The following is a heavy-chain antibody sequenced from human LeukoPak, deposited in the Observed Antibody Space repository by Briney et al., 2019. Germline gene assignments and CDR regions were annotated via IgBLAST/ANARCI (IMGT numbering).Heavy chain of an antibody. CDR2: ISYDGSNK. CDR1: GFTFSSYA. J-gene: IGHJ3*02. D-gene: IGHD3-10*01. V-gene: IGHV3-30-3*01. CDR3: AKEGDPHVLLWFGEPNNAFDI. Sequence: GGSLRLSCAASGFTFSSYAMHWVRQAPGKGLEWVAVISYDGSNKYYADSVKGRFTISRDNSKNTLYLQMNSLRAEDTAVYYCAKEGDPHVLLWFGEPNNAFDIWGQGTMVTVSS.